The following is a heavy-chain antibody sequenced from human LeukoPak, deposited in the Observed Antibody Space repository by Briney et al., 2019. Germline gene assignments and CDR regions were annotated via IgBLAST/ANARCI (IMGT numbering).Heavy chain of an antibody. CDR3: TVLRFLEWAGGWFDS. D-gene: IGHD3-3*01. V-gene: IGHV3-23*01. CDR2: VSGSGGTT. Sequence: GGSLRLSCAASGFTFTDYAMSWVRQAPGKGLEWVSAVSGSGGTTYYTDSAKGRFTMSRDNAKNSLYLQMNSLRAEDTAVYYCTVLRFLEWAGGWFDSWGQGTLVTVSS. J-gene: IGHJ5*01. CDR1: GFTFTDYA.